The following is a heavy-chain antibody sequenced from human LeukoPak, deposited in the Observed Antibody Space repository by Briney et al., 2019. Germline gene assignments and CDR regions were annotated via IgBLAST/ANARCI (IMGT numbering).Heavy chain of an antibody. J-gene: IGHJ4*02. V-gene: IGHV3-23*01. CDR2: ISGSAGTT. CDR3: AKMSGYGSSSGRGYYFDY. CDR1: GFTFSSYA. Sequence: GGSLRLSCAESGFTFSSYAMTWGRQAPGKGLEWGSVISGSAGTTYYADSVKGRFTISRDNSKNTLYLQMNSLRAEDTAVYYCAKMSGYGSSSGRGYYFDYWGQGTLVTVSS. D-gene: IGHD6-6*01.